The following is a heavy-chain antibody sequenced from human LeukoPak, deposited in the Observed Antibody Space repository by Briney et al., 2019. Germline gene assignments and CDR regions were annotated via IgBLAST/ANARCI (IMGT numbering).Heavy chain of an antibody. CDR1: GGSISSYY. D-gene: IGHD3-10*01. CDR2: IYYSGST. V-gene: IGHV4-59*01. CDR3: ARTRSGSYWG. Sequence: SETLSLTCTVSGGSISSYYWSWIRQPPGKGLEWIGYIYYSGSTNYNPSPKSRVTISVDTSKNQFSLKLSSVTAADTAVYYCARTRSGSYWGWGQGTLVTVSS. J-gene: IGHJ4*02.